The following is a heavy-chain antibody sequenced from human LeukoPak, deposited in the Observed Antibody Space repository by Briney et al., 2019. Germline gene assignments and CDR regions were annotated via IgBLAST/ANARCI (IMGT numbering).Heavy chain of an antibody. Sequence: KPSETLSLTCTVSGYSISSGYYWGWIRQPPGKGLEWIGSIYHSGSTYYNPSLKSRVTISADTSKNQFSLKLSSVTAADTAVYYCARRPKVGATTYFDYWGQGTLVTVSS. D-gene: IGHD1-26*01. V-gene: IGHV4-38-2*02. CDR3: ARRPKVGATTYFDY. CDR1: GYSISSGYY. J-gene: IGHJ4*02. CDR2: IYHSGST.